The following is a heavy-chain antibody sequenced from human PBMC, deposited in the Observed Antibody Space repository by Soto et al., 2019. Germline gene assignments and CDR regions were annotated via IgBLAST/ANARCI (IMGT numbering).Heavy chain of an antibody. Sequence: QVQLVQSGAEVKKPGASVKVSCKASGYTFTSYDIRWVRQAPGQGLEWMGWISAYNGNTNYAQKLQDRVTMTTDTSTSTASMELRSLGSDDTAVYYCAREGGTMGAGWFDPWGQGTLVTVSS. CDR3: AREGGTMGAGWFDP. CDR2: ISAYNGNT. V-gene: IGHV1-18*01. CDR1: GYTFTSYD. D-gene: IGHD3-10*01. J-gene: IGHJ5*02.